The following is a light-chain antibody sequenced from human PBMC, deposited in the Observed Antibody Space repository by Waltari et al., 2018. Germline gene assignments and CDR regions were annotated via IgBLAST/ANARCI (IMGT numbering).Light chain of an antibody. Sequence: DIVLTQSPATLSLFPGERATLSCRASQNINNHLAWYQHKPGQAPRLLIHDASRRAVGIPARFSGSGSGTDFSLTISSLEPEDFAVYYCQQRKDWPLTTFSQGTRLEIK. V-gene: IGKV3-11*01. CDR2: DAS. CDR3: QQRKDWPLTT. J-gene: IGKJ5*01. CDR1: QNINNH.